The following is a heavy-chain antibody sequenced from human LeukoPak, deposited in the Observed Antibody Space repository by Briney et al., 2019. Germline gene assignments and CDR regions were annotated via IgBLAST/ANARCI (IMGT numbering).Heavy chain of an antibody. J-gene: IGHJ3*02. CDR1: GGTFYTYG. D-gene: IGHD3-10*01. CDR3: ATLVPPSLARGVNPAAAFDI. Sequence: ASVKVSCKASGGTFYTYGLSWVRQAPGQGLESMGRIKPILGRPSYAQKFQGRLTITADKSTDTAYMDLSSLRSEDTAVYYCATLVPPSLARGVNPAAAFDIWGQGTTVTVSS. V-gene: IGHV1-69*04. CDR2: IKPILGRP.